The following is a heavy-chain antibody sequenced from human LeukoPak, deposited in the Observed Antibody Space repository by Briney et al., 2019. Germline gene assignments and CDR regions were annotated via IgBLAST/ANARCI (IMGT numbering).Heavy chain of an antibody. D-gene: IGHD1-26*01. Sequence: GSSVKVSCKASGGTFSSYDISWVRQAPGQGLEWMGRIIPIFGTANYAQKFQGRVTITTDESTSTASMELSSLRSEDTAVYYCASFNSGSDAFDVWGQGTMVTVSS. CDR2: IIPIFGTA. V-gene: IGHV1-69*05. CDR1: GGTFSSYD. J-gene: IGHJ3*01. CDR3: ASFNSGSDAFDV.